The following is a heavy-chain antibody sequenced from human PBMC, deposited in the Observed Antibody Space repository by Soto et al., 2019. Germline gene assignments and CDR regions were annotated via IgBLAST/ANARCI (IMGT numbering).Heavy chain of an antibody. CDR3: ARAEVSGSYADFAY. V-gene: IGHV1-18*01. J-gene: IGHJ4*02. CDR2: ISAYNGNI. D-gene: IGHD3-16*01. CDR1: GYSFTSYG. Sequence: QVQLVQSGAEVKKPGASVKVSCKASGYSFTSYGISWVRQAPGQGLEWMGWISAYNGNINYAQKLQGRVTMTTDTSTNTAYMELRSLISDDTAVYYCARAEVSGSYADFAYWGQGTLVTFSS.